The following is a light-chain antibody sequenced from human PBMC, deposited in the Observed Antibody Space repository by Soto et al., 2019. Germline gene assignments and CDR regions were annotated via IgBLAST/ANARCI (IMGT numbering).Light chain of an antibody. CDR3: SSYASGGTYV. V-gene: IGLV2-14*01. Sequence: QSVLTQPASVSGSPGQSIAISCTGTSSDVGGYNPVSWYQQHPGKAPKLMIYDVTNRPSGVSNRFAGSKSGNTASLTISGLQAEDEADYYCSSYASGGTYVFGTGT. CDR1: SSDVGGYNP. CDR2: DVT. J-gene: IGLJ1*01.